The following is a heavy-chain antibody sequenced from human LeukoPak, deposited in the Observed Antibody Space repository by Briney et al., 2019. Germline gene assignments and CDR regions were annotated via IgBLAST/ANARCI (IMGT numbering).Heavy chain of an antibody. Sequence: PSETLSLTCAVYGGSFSGYYWSWIRQPAGKGLEWIGRIYTSGSTNYNPSLKSRVTMSVDTSKNQFSLKLSSVTAADTAVYYCARGPQRDTAMVFYWGQGTLVTVSS. D-gene: IGHD5-18*01. CDR3: ARGPQRDTAMVFY. CDR2: IYTSGST. J-gene: IGHJ4*02. V-gene: IGHV4-59*10. CDR1: GGSFSGYY.